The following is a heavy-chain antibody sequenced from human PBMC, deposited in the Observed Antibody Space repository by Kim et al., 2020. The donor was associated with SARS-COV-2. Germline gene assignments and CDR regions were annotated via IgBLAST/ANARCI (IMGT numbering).Heavy chain of an antibody. CDR3: ARDGFFYDESGITDS. J-gene: IGHJ4*02. V-gene: IGHV1-3*01. Sequence: ASVKDSCKLSGFTFSTSALHWVRQAPGQRLEWMGWINRDNGKTKSSERFQDRVTFTRDMSASTVYMELSSLRVEDTAVYYCARDGFFYDESGITDSWGQG. CDR2: INRDNGKT. CDR1: GFTFSTSA. D-gene: IGHD3-10*01.